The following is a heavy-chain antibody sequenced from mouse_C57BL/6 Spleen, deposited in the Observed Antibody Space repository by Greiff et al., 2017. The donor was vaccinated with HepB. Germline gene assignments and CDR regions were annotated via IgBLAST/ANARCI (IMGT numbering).Heavy chain of an antibody. CDR3: ARILTGSFAY. D-gene: IGHD4-1*01. V-gene: IGHV5-16*01. J-gene: IGHJ3*01. CDR1: GFTFSDYY. Sequence: DVKLVESEGGLVQPGSSMKLSCTASGFTFSDYYMAWVRQVPEKGLEWVANINYDGSSTYYLDSLKSRFIISRDNAKNILYLQMSSLKSEDTATYYCARILTGSFAYWGQGTLVTVSA. CDR2: INYDGSST.